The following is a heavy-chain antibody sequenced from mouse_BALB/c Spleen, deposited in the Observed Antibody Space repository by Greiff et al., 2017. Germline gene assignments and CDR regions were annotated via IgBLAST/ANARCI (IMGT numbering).Heavy chain of an antibody. CDR3: ARGPFLTGPDY. D-gene: IGHD4-1*01. CDR1: GYTFTSYT. V-gene: IGHV1-4*01. CDR2: INPSSGYT. Sequence: QVQLKESGAELARPGASVKMSCKASGYTFTSYTMHWVKQRPGQGLEWIGYINPSSGYTNYNQKFKDKATLTADKSSSTAYMQLSSLTSEDSAVYYCARGPFLTGPDYWGQGTTLTVSS. J-gene: IGHJ2*01.